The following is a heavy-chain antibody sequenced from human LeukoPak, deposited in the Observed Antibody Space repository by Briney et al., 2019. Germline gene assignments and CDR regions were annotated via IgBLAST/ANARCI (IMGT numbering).Heavy chain of an antibody. CDR1: GFTFSDYY. Sequence: GSLRLSCAASGFTFSDYYMSWIRQAPGKGLEWVSVIYSGGSTYYADSVKGRFTISRDNSKNTLYLQMNSLRAEDTAVYYCARAIRYSSSWYPYFDYWGQGTLVTVSS. CDR3: ARAIRYSSSWYPYFDY. CDR2: IYSGGST. D-gene: IGHD6-13*01. J-gene: IGHJ4*02. V-gene: IGHV3-66*01.